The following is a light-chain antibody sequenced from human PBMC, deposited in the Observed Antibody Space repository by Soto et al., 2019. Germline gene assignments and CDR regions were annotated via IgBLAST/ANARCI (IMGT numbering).Light chain of an antibody. V-gene: IGKV3-20*01. CDR3: QQYVSSPYT. J-gene: IGKJ2*01. Sequence: DIVLTQSPGTLSLSPGGRATLSCRAGQSITWNYLAWYQQKPGQAPSLLIYGASIRATGVPDRFSGSGSGTDVTLTISRREPEDFAVYYCQQYVSSPYTFGEGTNLEIK. CDR2: GAS. CDR1: QSITWNY.